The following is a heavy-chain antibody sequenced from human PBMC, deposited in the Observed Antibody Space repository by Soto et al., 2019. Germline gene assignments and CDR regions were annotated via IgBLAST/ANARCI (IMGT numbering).Heavy chain of an antibody. CDR2: ISYTGGGQ. D-gene: IGHD6-19*01. J-gene: IGHJ4*02. V-gene: IGHV3-30*14. CDR1: GFTFSTYA. Sequence: QVQLVQSGGGAVQPGDSLRLSCAASGFTFSTYALHWVRQAPGKGLERVAFISYTGGGQYYADSVKGRFTTSRDNSKYTVSLQMTSLKAEDAAVYYCARDGFLFISGVYYDSWGQGALVTVSS. CDR3: ARDGFLFISGVYYDS.